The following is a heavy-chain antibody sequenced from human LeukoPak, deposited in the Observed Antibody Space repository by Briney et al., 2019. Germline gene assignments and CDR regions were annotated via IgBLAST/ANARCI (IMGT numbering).Heavy chain of an antibody. CDR1: GGSISSYY. Sequence: PSETLSLTCTVSGGSISSYYWSWIRQPPGKGLEWIGYIYYSGSTNYNPSLKSRVTISVDTSKNQFSLKLSSVTAADTAVYYCATLDFWSLGDAFDIWGQGTMVTVSS. J-gene: IGHJ3*02. CDR2: IYYSGST. V-gene: IGHV4-59*01. D-gene: IGHD3-3*01. CDR3: ATLDFWSLGDAFDI.